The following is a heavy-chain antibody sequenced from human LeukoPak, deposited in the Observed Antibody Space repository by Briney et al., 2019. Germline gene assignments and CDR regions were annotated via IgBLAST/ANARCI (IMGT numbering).Heavy chain of an antibody. V-gene: IGHV3-7*01. J-gene: IGHJ4*02. Sequence: GGSLRLSCAASGFTFSSYWMTWVRQAPGEGLEWVANIKTDGSHTYYVDSVKGRFTISRDNAKNLLFLQLGSLRADDTGVYYCARASMGGRDYHLDSWGQGTLVTVSS. CDR3: ARASMGGRDYHLDS. CDR2: IKTDGSHT. CDR1: GFTFSSYW. D-gene: IGHD3-10*01.